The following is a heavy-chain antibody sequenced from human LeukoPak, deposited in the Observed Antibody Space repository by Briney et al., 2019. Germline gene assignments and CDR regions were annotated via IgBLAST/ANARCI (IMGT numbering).Heavy chain of an antibody. J-gene: IGHJ6*03. D-gene: IGHD3-16*01. CDR2: MNPNSGNT. CDR3: ARGPSLGTVFYYYMDV. CDR1: GYTFTSYD. V-gene: IGHV1-8*01. Sequence: ASVKVSCKASGYTFTSYDINWLRQATGQGLEWMGWMNPNSGNTGYAQKFQGRVTMTRNTSISTAYMELSSLRSEDTAVYYCARGPSLGTVFYYYMDVWGKGTTVTVSS.